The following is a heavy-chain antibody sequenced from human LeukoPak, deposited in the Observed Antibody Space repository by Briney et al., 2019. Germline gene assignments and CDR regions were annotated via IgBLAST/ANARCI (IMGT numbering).Heavy chain of an antibody. CDR1: GFTFSNYW. CDR2: IKGDESDK. CDR3: ATDRASCGGDCYPVLYY. V-gene: IGHV3-7*01. D-gene: IGHD2-21*02. J-gene: IGHJ4*02. Sequence: GGSLRLSCVGSGFTFSNYWMNWVRQAPGKGLEWVASIKGDESDKKFVDSVKGRFTISRDNTKNSPFLLMNSLRAEDTAVYYCATDRASCGGDCYPVLYYWGQGILVTVSS.